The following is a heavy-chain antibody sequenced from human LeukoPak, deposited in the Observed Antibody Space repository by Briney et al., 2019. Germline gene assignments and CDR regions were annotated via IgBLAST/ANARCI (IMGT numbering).Heavy chain of an antibody. D-gene: IGHD2-8*01. Sequence: GGSLRLSCAASGFTFSNYWIHWVRQAPGKGLVWVSRIDNAGSITTYADSVKGRFTISRDNAENTLYLQMNSLRVEDTAVYYCASTLRYCTNGVCSTFFDYWGQGTLVTVSS. CDR2: IDNAGSIT. CDR1: GFTFSNYW. V-gene: IGHV3-74*03. J-gene: IGHJ4*02. CDR3: ASTLRYCTNGVCSTFFDY.